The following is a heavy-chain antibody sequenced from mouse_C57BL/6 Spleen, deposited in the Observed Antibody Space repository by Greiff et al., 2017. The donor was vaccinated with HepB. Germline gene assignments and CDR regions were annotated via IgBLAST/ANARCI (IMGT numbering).Heavy chain of an antibody. CDR1: GYAFTNYL. V-gene: IGHV1-54*01. CDR2: INPGSGGT. Sequence: VKLMESGAELVRPGTSVKVSCKASGYAFTNYLIEWVKQRPGQGLEWIGVINPGSGGTNYNEKFKGKATLTADKSSSTAYMQLSSLTSEDSAVYFCAREGGDYAYAMDYWGQGTSVTVSS. D-gene: IGHD2-4*01. J-gene: IGHJ4*01. CDR3: AREGGDYAYAMDY.